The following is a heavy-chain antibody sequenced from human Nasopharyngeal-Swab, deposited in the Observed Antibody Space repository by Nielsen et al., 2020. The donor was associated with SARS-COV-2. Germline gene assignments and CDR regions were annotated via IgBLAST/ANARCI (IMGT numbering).Heavy chain of an antibody. J-gene: IGHJ2*01. CDR1: GLTVSSNY. Sequence: GGSLRLSCAASGLTVSSNYMAWVRQAPGKGLEWVSIIYSGGGTLYADSVRGRFTISRDNSKNVLYLQMNSLRAEDTAVYYRASLTGYFDLWGRGTPVTVSS. V-gene: IGHV3-53*01. CDR3: ASLTGYFDL. D-gene: IGHD7-27*01. CDR2: IYSGGGT.